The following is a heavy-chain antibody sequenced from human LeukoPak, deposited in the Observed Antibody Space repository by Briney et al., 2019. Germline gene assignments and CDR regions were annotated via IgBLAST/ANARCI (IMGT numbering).Heavy chain of an antibody. CDR2: ISGSGGST. Sequence: GGSLRLSCAASGFTFSSYAMSWVRQAPGKGLEWVSAISGSGGSTYYADSVKGRFTISRDNSKNTLYLQMNSLRAEDTAVYYCATQGAMVYYYYMDVWGKGTTVTVSS. D-gene: IGHD5-18*01. CDR3: ATQGAMVYYYYMDV. J-gene: IGHJ6*03. CDR1: GFTFSSYA. V-gene: IGHV3-23*01.